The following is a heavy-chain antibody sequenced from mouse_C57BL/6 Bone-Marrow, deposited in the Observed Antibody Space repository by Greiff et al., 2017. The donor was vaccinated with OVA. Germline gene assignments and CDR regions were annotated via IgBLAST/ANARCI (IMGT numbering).Heavy chain of an antibody. CDR1: GYTFTSYW. J-gene: IGHJ2*01. D-gene: IGHD1-1*01. CDR3: ARKGSISGDY. CDR2: IDPSDSYT. Sequence: VQLQQPGAELVMPGASVKLSCKASGYTFTSYWMHWVKQRPGQGLEWIGEIDPSDSYTNYNQKFKGKSTLTVDKSSSTAYMQLSSLTSEDAAVYYCARKGSISGDYWGQGTTLTVSS. V-gene: IGHV1-69*01.